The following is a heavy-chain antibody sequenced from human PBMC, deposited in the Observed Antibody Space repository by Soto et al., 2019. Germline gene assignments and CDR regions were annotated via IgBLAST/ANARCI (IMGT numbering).Heavy chain of an antibody. CDR1: GGSFSGYY. V-gene: IGHV4-34*01. CDR2: INHSGGT. J-gene: IGHJ4*02. D-gene: IGHD6-13*01. CDR3: ARRAAIAAAALVFDY. Sequence: QVQLQQWGAGLLKPSETLSLTCAVYGGSFSGYYWSWIRQPPGKGLEWMGEINHSGGTNYNPSIKVRVTISVDTSKNQFSLKLSSVTAADTAVYYCARRAAIAAAALVFDYWGQGTLVTVSS.